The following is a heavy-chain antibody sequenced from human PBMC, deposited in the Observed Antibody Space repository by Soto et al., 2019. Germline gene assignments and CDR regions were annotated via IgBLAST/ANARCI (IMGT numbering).Heavy chain of an antibody. J-gene: IGHJ4*02. CDR2: IWYDGSDK. CDR1: AFSFSTCG. D-gene: IGHD1-1*01. Sequence: PGGSLRLSCAASAFSFSTCGMHWVRQAPGKGLEWVAVIWYDGSDKYYADSVKGRFTISRDNSKNTLYLQMNSLRAEDTAVYYCALSWYSYYFDLWGQGTLVTVSS. V-gene: IGHV3-33*08. CDR3: ALSWYSYYFDL.